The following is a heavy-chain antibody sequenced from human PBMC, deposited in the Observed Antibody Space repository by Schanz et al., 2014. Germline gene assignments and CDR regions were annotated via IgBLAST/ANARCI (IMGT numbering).Heavy chain of an antibody. J-gene: IGHJ4*02. CDR1: GFTFSDYS. D-gene: IGHD6-19*01. CDR2: ISDSSSYI. V-gene: IGHV3-21*01. Sequence: EVHLVESGGGLVKPGGSLRLSCGASGFTFSDYSMNWVRQAPGKGLEWVSSISDSSSYIYYADSVKGRFTISRDNAKNSLYLQTSSLRAEDTAVYYCARDRVQYSSGWCSDSWGQGTLVTVSS. CDR3: ARDRVQYSSGWCSDS.